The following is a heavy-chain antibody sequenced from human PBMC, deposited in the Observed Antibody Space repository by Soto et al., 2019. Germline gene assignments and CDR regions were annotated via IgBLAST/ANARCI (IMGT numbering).Heavy chain of an antibody. CDR1: GFTFSSYA. Sequence: EVQLLESGGGLVQPGGSLRLSCAASGFTFSSYAMSWVRQAPGKGLEWVSAISGSGGSTYYADSVKGRFTISRDNSKNTLYLQMNSLRAEDTAVYYCANRRASSLVSSGRGMDVWGQGTTVTVSS. CDR3: ANRRASSLVSSGRGMDV. D-gene: IGHD6-13*01. J-gene: IGHJ6*02. CDR2: ISGSGGST. V-gene: IGHV3-23*01.